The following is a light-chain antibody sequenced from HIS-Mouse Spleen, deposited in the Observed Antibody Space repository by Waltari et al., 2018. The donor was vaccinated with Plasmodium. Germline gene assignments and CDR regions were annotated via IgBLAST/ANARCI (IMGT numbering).Light chain of an antibody. Sequence: QSALTQPASVCGSPGQSITISCTGTGSDVGSNKLVPWYQHHPRKAPKLMIYEGSKRPSGVSNRFSGSKSGNTASLTISGLQAEDEADYYCCSYAGSSTLVFGGGTKLTVL. CDR2: EGS. V-gene: IGLV2-23*01. CDR1: GSDVGSNKL. J-gene: IGLJ2*01. CDR3: CSYAGSSTLV.